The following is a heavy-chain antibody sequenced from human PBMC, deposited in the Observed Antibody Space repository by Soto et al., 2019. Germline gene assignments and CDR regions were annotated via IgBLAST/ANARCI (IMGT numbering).Heavy chain of an antibody. V-gene: IGHV1-8*01. CDR3: AREHSSSWRFDY. D-gene: IGHD6-13*01. Sequence: ASVKVSCKASGYTFTSYDINWVRQATGQGLEWMGWVNPNSGNTGYAQKFQGRVTMTRNTSISTAYMELSSLRSEDTAVYYCAREHSSSWRFDYWGQGTLVTVSS. CDR2: VNPNSGNT. J-gene: IGHJ4*02. CDR1: GYTFTSYD.